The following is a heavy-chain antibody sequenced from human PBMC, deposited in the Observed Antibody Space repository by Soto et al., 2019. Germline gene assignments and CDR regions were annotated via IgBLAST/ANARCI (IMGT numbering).Heavy chain of an antibody. CDR3: ARDRLIGCSGSCSYYYYYMDV. CDR1: GYTFTSYG. CDR2: ISAYNDNT. Sequence: ASVKVSCKASGYTFTSYGISWVRQAPGQGLEWMGWISAYNDNTNYAQKLQGRVTMTTDTSTSTAYMELRSLRSDDTAVYYCARDRLIGCSGSCSYYYYYMDVWGQGTTVTVSS. V-gene: IGHV1-18*01. D-gene: IGHD2-15*01. J-gene: IGHJ6*03.